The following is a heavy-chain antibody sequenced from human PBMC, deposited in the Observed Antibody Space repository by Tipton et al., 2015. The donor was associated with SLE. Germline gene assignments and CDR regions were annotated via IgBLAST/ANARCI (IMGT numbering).Heavy chain of an antibody. D-gene: IGHD1-26*01. CDR2: INHSGST. Sequence: TLSLTCAVYGGSFSGYYWSWIRQPPGKGLEWIGEINHSGSTNYNLSLKRRVTISVDTSKNQFSLKLSSVTAADTAVYYCARHVERSLGAFDIWGQGTMVTVSS. CDR1: GGSFSGYY. J-gene: IGHJ3*02. V-gene: IGHV4-34*01. CDR3: ARHVERSLGAFDI.